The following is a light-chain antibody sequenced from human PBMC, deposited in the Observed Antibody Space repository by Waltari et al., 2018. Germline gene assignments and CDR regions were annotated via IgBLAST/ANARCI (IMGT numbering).Light chain of an antibody. V-gene: IGLV2-14*01. CDR2: EVS. Sequence: QSALTQPASVSGSPGQSITISCPGTSSDVGGYNYVSWYQQHPGKAPKLMIYEVSNQPSGVSNRFSGSKSGNTASLTISVLQAEDEADYYCSSYTSSSTLVFGTGTKVTVL. J-gene: IGLJ1*01. CDR1: SSDVGGYNY. CDR3: SSYTSSSTLV.